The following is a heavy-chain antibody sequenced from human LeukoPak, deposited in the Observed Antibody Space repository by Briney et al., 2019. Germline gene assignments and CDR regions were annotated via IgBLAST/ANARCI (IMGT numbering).Heavy chain of an antibody. Sequence: ASVKVSCKSSGYTFTSYGISWVRQAPGQGLEWMGWINTNTGSPTYAQGLTGRFVFSLYTSVSTAYLQISSLKAEDTAVYYCARVRYNWNDGGDYWGQGTLVTVSS. CDR1: GYTFTSYG. V-gene: IGHV7-4-1*02. CDR2: INTNTGSP. CDR3: ARVRYNWNDGGDY. J-gene: IGHJ4*02. D-gene: IGHD1-1*01.